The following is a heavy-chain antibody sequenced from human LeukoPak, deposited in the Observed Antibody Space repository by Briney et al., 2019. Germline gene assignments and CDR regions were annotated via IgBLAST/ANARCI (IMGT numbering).Heavy chain of an antibody. CDR1: GASIYSSTYY. J-gene: IGHJ4*02. CDR3: ARDAGVGPTGNFDY. D-gene: IGHD1-26*01. Sequence: SETLSLTCTVSGASIYSSTYYWGWIRQPPGKGLEWIGTIFYSGNTYYNPSLKNRVTISVDTSKNQVSLKLSSVTAADTAVYSCARDAGVGPTGNFDYWGQGTLVTVSS. CDR2: IFYSGNT. V-gene: IGHV4-39*07.